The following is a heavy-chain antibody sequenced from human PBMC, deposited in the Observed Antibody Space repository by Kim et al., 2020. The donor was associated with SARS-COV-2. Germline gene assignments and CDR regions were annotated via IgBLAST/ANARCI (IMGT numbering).Heavy chain of an antibody. CDR1: GFTFSSYA. V-gene: IGHV3-64*01. CDR3: ARDGSGSYYNWGYYYYYGMDV. D-gene: IGHD3-10*01. Sequence: GGSLRLSCAASGFTFSSYAMHWVRQAPGKGLEYVSAISSNGGSTYYANSVKGIFTISRDNSKNTLYLQMGSLRAEDMAVYYCARDGSGSYYNWGYYYYYGMDVWGQGTTVTVSS. J-gene: IGHJ6*02. CDR2: ISSNGGST.